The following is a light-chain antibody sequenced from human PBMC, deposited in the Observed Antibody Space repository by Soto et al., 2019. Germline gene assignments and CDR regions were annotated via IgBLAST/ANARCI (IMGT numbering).Light chain of an antibody. CDR1: QSVSSN. CDR2: GAS. CDR3: QQYNNWPPGLT. V-gene: IGKV3-15*01. J-gene: IGKJ4*01. Sequence: EIVMTQSPATLSVSPGERATLSCRASQSVSSNLAWYQQKPGQAPRLLIYGASTRATGIPARFSCSGSGTEFTLTISSLQSEDFAVYYCQQYNNWPPGLTFGGGTKVEIK.